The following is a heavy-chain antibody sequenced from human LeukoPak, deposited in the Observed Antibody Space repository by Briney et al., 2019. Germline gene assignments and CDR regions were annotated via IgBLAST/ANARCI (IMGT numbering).Heavy chain of an antibody. CDR3: VKDDSSSGRPSDY. CDR2: NSSNGGST. CDR1: GFTSSSYS. D-gene: IGHD6-13*01. Sequence: GGSLRLSCSVSGFTSSSYSMHWVRQAPGKGLEYVSANSSNGGSTYYADSVKGRFTISRANSKNTLYLQMSSLRDEDTAVYYCVKDDSSSGRPSDYCGQGTLVTVSS. J-gene: IGHJ4*02. V-gene: IGHV3-64D*09.